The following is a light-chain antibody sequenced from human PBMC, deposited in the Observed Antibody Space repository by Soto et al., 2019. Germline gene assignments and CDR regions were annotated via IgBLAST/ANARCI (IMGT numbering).Light chain of an antibody. J-gene: IGLJ1*01. V-gene: IGLV2-14*01. CDR1: SSDVGGYNY. Sequence: QCVLTQPASVSGSAGQSITISCTGTSSDVGGYNYVSWYQQHPGKAPKLMIYDVSNRPSGVSNRFSGSKSGNTASLTISGLQAEDEADYYCSSYTSSSTHNYVFGTGTKVTVL. CDR2: DVS. CDR3: SSYTSSSTHNYV.